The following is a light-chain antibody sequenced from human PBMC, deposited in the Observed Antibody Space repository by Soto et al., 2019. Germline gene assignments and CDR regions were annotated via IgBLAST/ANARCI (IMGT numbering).Light chain of an antibody. V-gene: IGKV1-39*01. CDR1: QSISSY. Sequence: DVQLSLSPASLSSSIGDRVSITCRASQSISSYLNWYQQKPGKAPKLLIYAASSLQSGVPSRFSGSGSGTDFTLTISSLQPEDFATYYCLQSYSTPLSLGGGGKV. CDR2: AAS. J-gene: IGKJ4*01. CDR3: LQSYSTPLS.